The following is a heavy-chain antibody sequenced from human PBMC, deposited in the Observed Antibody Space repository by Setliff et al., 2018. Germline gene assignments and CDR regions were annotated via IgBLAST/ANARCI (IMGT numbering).Heavy chain of an antibody. V-gene: IGHV4-59*01. J-gene: IGHJ6*03. CDR2: IYYSGT. D-gene: IGHD6-6*01. CDR1: SASRSINTYY. CDR3: AGGTIVAPGGYFYYMDV. Sequence: PSETLSLTCTVSSASRSINTYYWSWIRQPPGKGLDWVGNIYYSGTNYNPSPKSRVTISVDTSKHQISLKLNSVTAADTAVYYCAGGTIVAPGGYFYYMDVWGKGATVTVSS.